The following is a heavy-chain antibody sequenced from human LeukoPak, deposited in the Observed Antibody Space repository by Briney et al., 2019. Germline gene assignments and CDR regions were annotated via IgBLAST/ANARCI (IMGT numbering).Heavy chain of an antibody. V-gene: IGHV4-39*02. CDR2: IYYSGST. D-gene: IGHD3-3*01. Sequence: SETLSLTCTVSGGSISSSSYYWGWIRQPPGKGLEWIGSIYYSGSTYYNPSLKSRVTISVDTSKNQFSLKLSSVTAADTAVYYCPREYDFWSGHRYYFDYWGQGTLVTVSS. CDR1: GGSISSSSYY. CDR3: PREYDFWSGHRYYFDY. J-gene: IGHJ4*02.